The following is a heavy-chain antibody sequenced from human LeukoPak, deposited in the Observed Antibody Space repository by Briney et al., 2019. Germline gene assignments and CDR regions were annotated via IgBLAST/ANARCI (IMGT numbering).Heavy chain of an antibody. D-gene: IGHD1-26*01. CDR3: AREGTREWETDY. J-gene: IGHJ4*02. CDR1: GYSISSDHC. CDR2: IFHSGSA. V-gene: IGHV4-38-2*02. Sequence: SETLSLTCTVSGYSISSDHCWGWIRQPPGKGLEWIGSIFHSGSAYYNPSLESRVTISVDTSNNQFSLKLTSVTAADTAVYYCAREGTREWETDYWGQGTLVTVSS.